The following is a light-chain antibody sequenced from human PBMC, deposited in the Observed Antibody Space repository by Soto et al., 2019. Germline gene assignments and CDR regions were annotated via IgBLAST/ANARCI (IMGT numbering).Light chain of an antibody. CDR2: GAS. CDR3: QQYGGSPYT. V-gene: IGKV3-20*01. Sequence: IVLTQSPGTLSLSPGERATLSCRASQSVRSNYLAWYQQKPGKAPRLLIYGASSRATGIPDRFSGTGSGTDFTLTISRLEPEDLAVYYCQQYGGSPYTFGQGTKLEIK. J-gene: IGKJ2*01. CDR1: QSVRSNY.